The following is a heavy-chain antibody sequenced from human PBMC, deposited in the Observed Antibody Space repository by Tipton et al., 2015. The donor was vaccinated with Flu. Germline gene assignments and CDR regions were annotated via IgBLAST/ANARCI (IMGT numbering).Heavy chain of an antibody. Sequence: LRLSCTVSSGSIRSTNYFCAWIRQPPGKRLELIGSIYPSGTTYYNPSLKSRVTISVDTSKSQFSLMLRSVTAAGTAVYYCARLSYYDVDLKNFYFDYWGQGTLVTVSS. CDR2: IYPSGTT. CDR3: ARLSYYDVDLKNFYFDY. V-gene: IGHV4-39*01. D-gene: IGHD3-10*02. CDR1: SGSIRSTNYF. J-gene: IGHJ4*02.